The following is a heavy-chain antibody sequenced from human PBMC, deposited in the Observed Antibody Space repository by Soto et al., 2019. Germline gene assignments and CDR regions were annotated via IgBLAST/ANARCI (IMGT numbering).Heavy chain of an antibody. V-gene: IGHV3-30*18. D-gene: IGHD5-12*01. J-gene: IGHJ4*02. Sequence: QVQLVESGGGVVQPGRSLRLSCAASGFTFSSYGMHWVRQAPGKGLEWVAVISYDGSNKYYADSVKGRFTISRDNSKNTLYLQMNSLRAEDTAVYYCAKDIGNGYDPPFDYWGQGTLVTVSS. CDR2: ISYDGSNK. CDR3: AKDIGNGYDPPFDY. CDR1: GFTFSSYG.